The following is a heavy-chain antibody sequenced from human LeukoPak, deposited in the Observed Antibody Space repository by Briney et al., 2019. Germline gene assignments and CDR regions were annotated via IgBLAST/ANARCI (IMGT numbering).Heavy chain of an antibody. CDR1: GFTFDDYG. D-gene: IGHD6-13*01. CDR3: ARGSVAAAGTPTFDY. CDR2: INWNGGST. J-gene: IGHJ4*02. Sequence: GSLRLSCAASGFTFDDYGMSWVRQAPGKGLEWVSGINWNGGSTGYADSVKGRFTISRDNAKNSLYLQMNSLRAEDTALYYCARGSVAAAGTPTFDYWGQGTLVTVSS. V-gene: IGHV3-20*04.